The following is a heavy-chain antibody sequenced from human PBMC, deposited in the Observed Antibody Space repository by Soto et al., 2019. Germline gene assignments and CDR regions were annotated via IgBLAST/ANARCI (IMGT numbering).Heavy chain of an antibody. Sequence: ASVKVSCKASGYTFTSYAMHWVRQAPGQRLEWMGWINAGNGNTKYSQKFQGRVTITRDTSASTAYMELSSLRSEDTAVYYCASYDILTVYYKGSLNYYHYGMAVWGQGTTVTVSS. V-gene: IGHV1-3*01. J-gene: IGHJ6*02. D-gene: IGHD3-9*01. CDR1: GYTFTSYA. CDR3: ASYDILTVYYKGSLNYYHYGMAV. CDR2: INAGNGNT.